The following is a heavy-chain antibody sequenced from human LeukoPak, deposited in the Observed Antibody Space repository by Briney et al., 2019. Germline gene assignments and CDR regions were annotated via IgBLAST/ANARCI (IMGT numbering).Heavy chain of an antibody. CDR3: ARGVDTAMALKFDY. J-gene: IGHJ4*02. CDR1: GYTFTSYD. Sequence: ASVKVSCKASGYTFTSYDINWVRQATGQGLEWMGWMNPNSGNTGYAQKFQGRVTMTRNTSISTAYMELSSLRSEDTAVYYCARGVDTAMALKFDYWGQGTLVTVSS. CDR2: MNPNSGNT. D-gene: IGHD5-18*01. V-gene: IGHV1-8*02.